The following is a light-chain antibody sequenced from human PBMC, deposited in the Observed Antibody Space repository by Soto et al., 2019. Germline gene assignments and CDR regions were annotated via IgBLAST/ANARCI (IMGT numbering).Light chain of an antibody. V-gene: IGLV2-11*01. Sequence: QSALTQPRSVSGSPGQSVTISCTGTSSDVGDYNYVSWYQQYPGKAPKLVIYDVSKRPSGAPDRFSGSKSGNTASLTISGLQAEDEADYYCCSFAGSYSFWVFGGGTKVTVL. J-gene: IGLJ3*02. CDR2: DVS. CDR3: CSFAGSYSFWV. CDR1: SSDVGDYNY.